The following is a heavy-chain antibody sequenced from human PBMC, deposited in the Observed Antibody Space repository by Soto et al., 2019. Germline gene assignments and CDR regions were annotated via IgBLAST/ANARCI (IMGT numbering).Heavy chain of an antibody. Sequence: PGGSLRLSCAASGFTVSSNYMSWVRQAPGKGLEWVSVIYSGGSTYYADSVKGRFTISRDNSKNTLYLQMNSLRAEDTAVYYCARDGPPYYYDSREYYFDYWGQGTLVTVSS. J-gene: IGHJ4*02. CDR1: GFTVSSNY. V-gene: IGHV3-66*01. CDR3: ARDGPPYYYDSREYYFDY. D-gene: IGHD3-22*01. CDR2: IYSGGST.